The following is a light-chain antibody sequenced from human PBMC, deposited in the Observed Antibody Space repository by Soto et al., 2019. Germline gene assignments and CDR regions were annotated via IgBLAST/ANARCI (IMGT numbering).Light chain of an antibody. V-gene: IGKV3-20*01. J-gene: IGKJ1*01. CDR1: QSVTYRY. CDR2: AAS. CDR3: QQYGNSPWT. Sequence: ETVLTQSPGTLALSPGERVTLSCRASQSVTYRYLAWYQQKPGQAPRLLIYAASTRATGIPDRLTGSGSGTDFTFTISRMEPGDFAVYYCQQYGNSPWTFGQGTKVDXK.